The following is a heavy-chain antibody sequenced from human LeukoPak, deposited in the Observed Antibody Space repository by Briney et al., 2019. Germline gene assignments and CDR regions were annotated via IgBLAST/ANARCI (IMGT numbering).Heavy chain of an antibody. D-gene: IGHD6-6*01. Sequence: SETLSLTCTVSGASISSYYWSWIPQPAGKGLEWIGRIYTSGSTNYNPSLKSRVTMSVDTSKYQFSLKLSSVTAADTGVYYCARVPSYSSSSWFDPWGQGTLVTVSS. V-gene: IGHV4-4*07. CDR3: ARVPSYSSSSWFDP. J-gene: IGHJ5*02. CDR1: GASISSYY. CDR2: IYTSGST.